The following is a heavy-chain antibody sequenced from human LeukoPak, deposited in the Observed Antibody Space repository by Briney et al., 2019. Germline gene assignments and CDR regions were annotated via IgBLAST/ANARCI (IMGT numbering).Heavy chain of an antibody. CDR1: GFTFSSYA. CDR3: AKERTIFGVVIVFDY. D-gene: IGHD3-3*01. CDR2: ISGSGGST. V-gene: IGHV3-23*01. Sequence: GGFLRLSCAASGFTFSSYAMSWVRQAPGKGLEWVSAISGSGGSTYYADSVKGRFTISRDNSKNTLYLQMNSLRAEDTAVYYCAKERTIFGVVIVFDYWGQGTLVTVSS. J-gene: IGHJ4*02.